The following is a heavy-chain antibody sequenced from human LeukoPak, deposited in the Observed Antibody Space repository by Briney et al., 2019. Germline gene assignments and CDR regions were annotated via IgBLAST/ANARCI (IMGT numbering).Heavy chain of an antibody. Sequence: PGGSLRLSCAASGFTFNSYEMNRVPPAPGKGPEGVSYISSSGSTIYYADSVKGRFTISRDNANTSLYLLMNSLRAEDTVVYYCAELGITMIGGVWGKGTTVTISS. J-gene: IGHJ6*04. CDR1: GFTFNSYE. V-gene: IGHV3-48*03. CDR3: AELGITMIGGV. CDR2: ISSSGSTI. D-gene: IGHD3-10*02.